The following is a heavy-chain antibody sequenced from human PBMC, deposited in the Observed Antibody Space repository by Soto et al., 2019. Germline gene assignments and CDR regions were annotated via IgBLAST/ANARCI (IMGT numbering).Heavy chain of an antibody. D-gene: IGHD2-15*01. V-gene: IGHV1-8*02. CDR2: MNPNTANT. J-gene: IGHJ4*02. Sequence: QVQLVQSGAEVAKPGASVKVSCKASGYTFISYDINWVRQAPGQGLEWIGWMNPNTANTGFAKKFQGRGTMTRDIPASTAYVELSGLRSEDTAVYYCARWGQNAAAGPKFDYWGQGTLVTVSS. CDR1: GYTFISYD. CDR3: ARWGQNAAAGPKFDY.